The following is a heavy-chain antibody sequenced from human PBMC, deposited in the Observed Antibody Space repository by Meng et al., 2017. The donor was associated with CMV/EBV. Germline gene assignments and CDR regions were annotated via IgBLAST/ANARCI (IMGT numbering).Heavy chain of an antibody. CDR2: ISAYNGNT. Sequence: ASAKVSCKASGYTFTSYGISWVRQAPGQGLEWMGWISAYNGNTNYAQKLQGRVTMTTDTSTSTAYMELRSLRSDDTAVYYCARHSEEFYDYVWGSYRVLGIFDYWGQGTLVTVSS. CDR1: GYTFTSYG. CDR3: ARHSEEFYDYVWGSYRVLGIFDY. J-gene: IGHJ4*02. V-gene: IGHV1-18*01. D-gene: IGHD3-16*02.